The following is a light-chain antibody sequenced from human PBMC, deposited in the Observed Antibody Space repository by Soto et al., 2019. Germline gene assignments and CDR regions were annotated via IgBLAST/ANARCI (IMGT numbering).Light chain of an antibody. CDR1: SSDVGAYKY. CDR3: TSYVGNDMWV. Sequence: QSALTQPPSASGSPGQSVTISCTGTSSDVGAYKYVSWYQQYPGKAPKLMIYEVTKRPSGVPDRFSGSKSGNTASLTVSGLQAEDEADYSFTSYVGNDMWVFGGGTKLT. J-gene: IGLJ3*02. CDR2: EVT. V-gene: IGLV2-8*01.